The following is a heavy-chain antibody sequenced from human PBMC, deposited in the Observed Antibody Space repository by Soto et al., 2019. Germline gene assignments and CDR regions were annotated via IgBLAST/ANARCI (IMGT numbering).Heavy chain of an antibody. CDR1: GFTFKTFV. J-gene: IGHJ4*02. CDR3: VRQRGVMTDFAYFDS. D-gene: IGHD2-21*02. CDR2: ISGTTDTI. V-gene: IGHV3-48*02. Sequence: LRVSCAASGFTFKTFVMNWVRQAPGKGLEWVSYISGTTDTINFADSVRGRFTISRDNAKNSMFLQMDSLRDADTAVYYCVRQRGVMTDFAYFDSWGQGTLVTVSS.